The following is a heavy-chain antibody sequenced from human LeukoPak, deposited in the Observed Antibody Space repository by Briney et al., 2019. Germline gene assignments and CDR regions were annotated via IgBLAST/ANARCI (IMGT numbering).Heavy chain of an antibody. Sequence: SETLSLTCAVYGGSLSGYYWTWIRQPPGKGLEWIGEINHSGSTNYYPSLKSRVTIPVDTSKNQFSLKLSSVTAADTAVYYCATTFSGYVSSWPEYFQHWGQGSLVTVSS. CDR3: ATTFSGYVSSWPEYFQH. CDR1: GGSLSGYY. V-gene: IGHV4-34*01. J-gene: IGHJ1*01. CDR2: INHSGST. D-gene: IGHD6-13*01.